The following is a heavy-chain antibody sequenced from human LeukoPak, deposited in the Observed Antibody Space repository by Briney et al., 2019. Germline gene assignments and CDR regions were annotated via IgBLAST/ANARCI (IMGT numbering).Heavy chain of an antibody. CDR3: ARDQGGDSYGYALFWPMDV. J-gene: IGHJ6*04. CDR1: GGSISSYY. V-gene: IGHV4-59*12. Sequence: PSETLSLTCTVSGGSISSYYWSWIRQPPGKGLEWIGYIYYSGSTYYNPSLKSRVTISVDTSKNQFSLKLTSVTAADTAVYYCARDQGGDSYGYALFWPMDVWGKGATVTVSS. D-gene: IGHD5-18*01. CDR2: IYYSGST.